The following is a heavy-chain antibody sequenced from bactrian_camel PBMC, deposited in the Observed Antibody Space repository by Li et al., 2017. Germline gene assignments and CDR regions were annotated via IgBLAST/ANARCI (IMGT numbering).Heavy chain of an antibody. V-gene: IGHV3S31*01. CDR3: AVAFAQLTYARDWYCPSEYRY. CDR1: GYTYSSTMYC. CDR2: KTIGGFRS. D-gene: IGHD6*01. J-gene: IGHJ4*01. Sequence: VQLVESGGGSVQAGGSLTLSCTTSGYTYSSTMYCMAWFRQAPGKEREGIAAKTIGGFRSYYADPVKGRFTISQDRAKNTHYLQMDSLKPEDTATYFCAVAFAQLTYARDWYCPSEYRYWGQGTQVTVS.